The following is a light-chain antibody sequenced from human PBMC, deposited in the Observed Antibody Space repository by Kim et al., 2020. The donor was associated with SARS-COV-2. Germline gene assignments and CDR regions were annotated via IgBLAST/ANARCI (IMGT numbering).Light chain of an antibody. Sequence: VALGQTVRITCQGDSLRSYYASWYQQKPGPAPVLVIYGKNNRPSGIPDRFSGSSSGNTASLTITGAQAEDEADYYCNSRDSSGNRVFGGGTKLTVL. V-gene: IGLV3-19*01. CDR3: NSRDSSGNRV. J-gene: IGLJ3*02. CDR1: SLRSYY. CDR2: GKN.